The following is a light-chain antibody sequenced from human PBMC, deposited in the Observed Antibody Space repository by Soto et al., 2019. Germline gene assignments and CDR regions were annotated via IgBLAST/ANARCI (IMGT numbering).Light chain of an antibody. CDR1: SSDVGTYNY. Sequence: QSALTQPRSVSGSPGQSVTISCTGTSSDVGTYNYVSWYQQHPGKAPKLMIYDVSKRPSGVPDRFSGSKSGNTASLIISGLQAEDEADYHCCSYAGNYIVVFGGGTKLTVL. J-gene: IGLJ2*01. V-gene: IGLV2-11*01. CDR2: DVS. CDR3: CSYAGNYIVV.